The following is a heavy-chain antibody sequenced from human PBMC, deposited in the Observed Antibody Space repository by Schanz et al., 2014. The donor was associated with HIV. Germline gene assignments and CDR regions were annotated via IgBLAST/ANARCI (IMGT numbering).Heavy chain of an antibody. V-gene: IGHV4-30-4*01. D-gene: IGHD1-1*01. CDR2: IYYSGSA. CDR1: GGSFRGFY. J-gene: IGHJ5*02. CDR3: ARGSRWNINWFDP. Sequence: QLRLQESGPGLLKPSETLSLTCAVYGGSFRGFYWSWIRQPPGKGLEWIGYIYYSGSAYYNPSLKSRVTISLDTSKNQFSLKLSSVTAADTAVYYCARGSRWNINWFDPWGQGTLVTVSS.